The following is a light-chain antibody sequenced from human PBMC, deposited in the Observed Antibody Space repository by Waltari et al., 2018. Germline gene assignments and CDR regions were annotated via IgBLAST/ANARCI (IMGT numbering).Light chain of an antibody. CDR3: QQYNSFPWT. J-gene: IGKJ1*01. Sequence: DIQMTQSPSTLSASIGDRVTITGRARQCLSTWLALYVQRPGKAPNLLIYKAFALEVGVPARFGGSVSATDFTLTISSLQPDDVATYYCQQYNSFPWTFGQGTKVEIK. CDR1: QCLSTW. V-gene: IGKV1-5*03. CDR2: KAF.